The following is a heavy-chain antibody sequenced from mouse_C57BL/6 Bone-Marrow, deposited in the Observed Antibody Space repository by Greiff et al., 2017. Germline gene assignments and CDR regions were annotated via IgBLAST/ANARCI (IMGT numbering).Heavy chain of an antibody. D-gene: IGHD2-2*01. CDR2: ISSGGSYT. J-gene: IGHJ4*01. V-gene: IGHV5-6*01. Sequence: EVMLVESGGDLVKPGGSLKLSCAASGFTFSSYGMSWVRQTPDKRLEWVATISSGGSYTYYPDSVKGRFTISRDNAKNTLYLQMSSLKSEDTAMYYCAGFYAMDYWGQGTSVTVSS. CDR3: AGFYAMDY. CDR1: GFTFSSYG.